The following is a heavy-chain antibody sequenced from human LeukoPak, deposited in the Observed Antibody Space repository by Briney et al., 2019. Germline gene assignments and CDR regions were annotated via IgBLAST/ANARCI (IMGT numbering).Heavy chain of an antibody. CDR2: ISSRSDSE. D-gene: IGHD2/OR15-2a*01. J-gene: IGHJ4*02. CDR3: ARDSTRILGLFDY. CDR1: GFTFSSYS. V-gene: IGHV3-48*01. Sequence: PGGSLRLSCAASGFTFSSYSMNWVRQAPEKGLEWVSYISSRSDSENYADSVKGRFTISRDNIRNLLYLQMNSLRAEDTAVYFCARDSTRILGLFDYWGQGTLVTISS.